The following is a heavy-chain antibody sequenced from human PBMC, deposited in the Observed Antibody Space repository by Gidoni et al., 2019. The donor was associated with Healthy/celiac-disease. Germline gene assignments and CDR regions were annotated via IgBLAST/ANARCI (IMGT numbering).Heavy chain of an antibody. CDR1: GFTFDDYA. CDR3: AKDSSYYYDSSGSQFDY. V-gene: IGHV3-9*01. D-gene: IGHD3-22*01. CDR2: ISWNSGSI. J-gene: IGHJ4*02. Sequence: AASGFTFDDYAMHWVRQAPGKGLEWVSGISWNSGSIGYAYSVKGRFTISRDNAKNSLYLQMNSLRAEDTALYYCAKDSSYYYDSSGSQFDYWGQGTLVTVSS.